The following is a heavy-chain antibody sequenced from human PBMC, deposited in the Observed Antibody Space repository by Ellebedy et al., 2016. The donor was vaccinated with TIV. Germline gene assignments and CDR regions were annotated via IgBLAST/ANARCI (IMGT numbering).Heavy chain of an antibody. CDR1: GYTFTSYD. CDR2: MNPNSGNT. Sequence: ASVKVSCXASGYTFTSYDINWVRQATGQGLEWMGWMNPNSGNTGYAQKFQGRVTMTRNTSISTAYMELSSLRSEDTAVYYCARDIVVVVAATPGGWFDPWGQGTLVTVSS. CDR3: ARDIVVVVAATPGGWFDP. J-gene: IGHJ5*02. V-gene: IGHV1-8*01. D-gene: IGHD2-15*01.